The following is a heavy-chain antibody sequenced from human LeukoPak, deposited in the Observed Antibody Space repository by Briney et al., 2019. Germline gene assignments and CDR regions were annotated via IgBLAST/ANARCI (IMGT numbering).Heavy chain of an antibody. CDR1: GFTFSSYW. V-gene: IGHV4-59*01. Sequence: GSLRLSCAASGFTFSSYWMSWVRQAPGKGLEWIGYIYYSGSTNYNPSLKSRVTISVDTSKNQFSLKLSSVTAADTAVYYCARTTGTTAFDIWGQGTMVTVSS. D-gene: IGHD1-7*01. J-gene: IGHJ3*02. CDR3: ARTTGTTAFDI. CDR2: IYYSGST.